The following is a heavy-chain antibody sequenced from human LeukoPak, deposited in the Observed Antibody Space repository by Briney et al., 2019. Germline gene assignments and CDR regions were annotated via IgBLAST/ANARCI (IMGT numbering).Heavy chain of an antibody. CDR2: ISNEGNNK. Sequence: GMSLRLSWAASGFPFSSDGMHWVRQAPGKGLEWVGAISNEGNNKFYADSVKGRFTISRDNPKNTMNLQMNSLRAEATAVYYCAKGGGSSGRSYYFDYWGQGTLATVSS. J-gene: IGHJ4*02. D-gene: IGHD6-19*01. CDR1: GFPFSSDG. CDR3: AKGGGSSGRSYYFDY. V-gene: IGHV3-30*18.